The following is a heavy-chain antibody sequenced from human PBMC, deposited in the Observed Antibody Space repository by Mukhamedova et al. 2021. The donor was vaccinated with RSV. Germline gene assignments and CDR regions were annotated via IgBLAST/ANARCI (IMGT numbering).Heavy chain of an antibody. CDR2: IKQDGSEK. J-gene: IGHJ6*02. CDR3: ARGTQWYYYYGMDV. D-gene: IGHD6-19*01. Sequence: GLEWVANIKQDGSEKYYVDSVKGRFTISRDNAKNSLYLQMNSLRAEDTAVYYCARGTQWYYYYGMDVWGQGTTVTVSS. V-gene: IGHV3-7*03.